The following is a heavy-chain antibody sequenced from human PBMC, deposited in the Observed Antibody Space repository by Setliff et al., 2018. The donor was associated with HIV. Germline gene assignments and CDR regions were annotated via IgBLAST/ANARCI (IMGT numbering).Heavy chain of an antibody. Sequence: SETLSLTCSVSGGSISSSSYYWGWIRQPPGKGLEWIGNIYQSGTTYYNSSLTSRVTMSVDTSKNQFSLRLSSVTAADTAVYYCARDSGYSFGFNYFDYWGQGTLVTVSS. CDR2: IYQSGTT. CDR3: ARDSGYSFGFNYFDY. J-gene: IGHJ4*02. CDR1: GGSISSSSYY. V-gene: IGHV4-39*07. D-gene: IGHD5-18*01.